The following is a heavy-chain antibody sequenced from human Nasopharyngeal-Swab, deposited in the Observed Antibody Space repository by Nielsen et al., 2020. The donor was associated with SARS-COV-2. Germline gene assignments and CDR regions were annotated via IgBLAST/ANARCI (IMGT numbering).Heavy chain of an antibody. D-gene: IGHD3-22*01. Sequence: GESLKISCAGSGFGFSDHYMDWVRQAPGKGLEWVSSISSSSSYIYYADSVKGRFTTSRDNAKNSLYLQMNSLRAEDTAVYYCARDSYYYDSSGMGPCAFDIWGQGTMVTVSS. CDR2: ISSSSSYI. V-gene: IGHV3-21*01. J-gene: IGHJ3*02. CDR3: ARDSYYYDSSGMGPCAFDI. CDR1: GFGFSDHY.